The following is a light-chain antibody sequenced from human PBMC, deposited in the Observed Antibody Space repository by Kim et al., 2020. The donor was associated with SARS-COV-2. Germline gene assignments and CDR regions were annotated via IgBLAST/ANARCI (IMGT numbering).Light chain of an antibody. V-gene: IGLV3-25*02. CDR3: PSADCTDTFWV. J-gene: IGLJ3*02. CDR1: ALPKQY. Sequence: SYELTQPPSVSVSPGQTARITCSGAALPKQYVYWFQQEPGQAPVVVIYEDAERPSGIPERFSGSTSGITVTLTISGVQAEEEADYYCPSADCTDTFWVFGGGTQLTVL. CDR2: EDA.